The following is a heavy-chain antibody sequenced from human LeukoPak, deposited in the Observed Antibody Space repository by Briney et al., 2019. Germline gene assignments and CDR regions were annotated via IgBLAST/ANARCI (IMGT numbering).Heavy chain of an antibody. Sequence: GGSLRLSCAASGFTFDDYGMSWVRQAPGKGLEWVSGINWNGGSTGYADSVKGRFTISRDNAKNSQYLQMNNLRAEDTAVYYCASKGGSFTISGVLYNDAFAIWGQGTMVTVSA. CDR2: INWNGGST. CDR3: ASKGGSFTISGVLYNDAFAI. J-gene: IGHJ3*02. D-gene: IGHD3-3*01. V-gene: IGHV3-20*04. CDR1: GFTFDDYG.